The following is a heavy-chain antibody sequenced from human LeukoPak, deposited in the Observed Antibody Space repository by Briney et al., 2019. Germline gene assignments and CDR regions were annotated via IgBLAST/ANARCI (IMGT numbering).Heavy chain of an antibody. CDR3: ARGGSTLQNWFDP. CDR1: GGSISSGGYY. Sequence: SETLSLTCTVSGGSISSGGYYWNWIRQHPGKGLEWIGYIYYSGSTYYNPSLKSRVIISVDTPKNQFSLKLSSVTAADTAVYYCARGGSTLQNWFDPWGQGTLVTVSS. J-gene: IGHJ5*02. CDR2: IYYSGST. D-gene: IGHD5/OR15-5a*01. V-gene: IGHV4-31*03.